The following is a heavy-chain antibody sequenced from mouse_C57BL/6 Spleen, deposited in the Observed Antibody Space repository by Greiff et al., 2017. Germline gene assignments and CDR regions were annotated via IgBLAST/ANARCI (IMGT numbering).Heavy chain of an antibody. CDR1: GFTFSSYT. J-gene: IGHJ1*03. CDR2: ISGGGGNT. Sequence: DVKLVESGGGLVKPGGSLKLSCAASGFTFSSYTMSWVRQTPEKRLEWVATISGGGGNTYYPDSVKGRFTISRDNAKNTLDLQMSSLRSKDTAWEYCARTSAGYWYFDVWGTGTTVTVSA. V-gene: IGHV5-9*01. CDR3: ARTSAGYWYFDV.